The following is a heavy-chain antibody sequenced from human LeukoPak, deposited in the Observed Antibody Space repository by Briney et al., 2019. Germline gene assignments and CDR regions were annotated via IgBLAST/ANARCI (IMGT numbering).Heavy chain of an antibody. CDR2: FSSSSSTI. D-gene: IGHD3-3*01. CDR1: GCIFSSYS. Sequence: GGPLRLSCAASGCIFSSYSMNWVRQARGKGLEWVSYFSSSSSTIYYADSVKGRFTISRDNAKTSLYLQMTSLRAEDTAVYYCARASTYYDFWSGYSYYYYMDVWGKGTTVTVSS. J-gene: IGHJ6*03. V-gene: IGHV3-48*01. CDR3: ARASTYYDFWSGYSYYYYMDV.